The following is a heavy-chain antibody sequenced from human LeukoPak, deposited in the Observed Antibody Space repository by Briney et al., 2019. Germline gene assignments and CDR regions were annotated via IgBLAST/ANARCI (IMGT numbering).Heavy chain of an antibody. Sequence: GGSLRLSCAASGFTLSSYWMHWVRQAPGKGLVYVSRINSDGIGTSYADSVKGRFTISRDNAKNTLYLQMNSLRAEDTAVYYCARIGRSGWNFDYWGQGTLVTVSS. CDR3: ARIGRSGWNFDY. D-gene: IGHD6-19*01. V-gene: IGHV3-74*01. J-gene: IGHJ4*02. CDR2: INSDGIGT. CDR1: GFTLSSYW.